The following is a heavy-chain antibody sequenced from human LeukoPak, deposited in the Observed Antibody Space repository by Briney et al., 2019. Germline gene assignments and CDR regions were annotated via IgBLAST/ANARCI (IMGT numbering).Heavy chain of an antibody. CDR1: GFSFSTYS. J-gene: IGHJ4*02. V-gene: IGHV3-21*01. CDR3: VRVGEAWASIPATGVIDY. D-gene: IGHD6-13*01. Sequence: GGSLRLSCAASGFSFSTYSMNWVRQAPGKGLEWVSSISSNSHYIYYADSMKGRFTISRDNAKNSLYLQMNSLRAEDTAVYFCVRVGEAWASIPATGVIDYWGQGTLVTVSS. CDR2: ISSNSHYI.